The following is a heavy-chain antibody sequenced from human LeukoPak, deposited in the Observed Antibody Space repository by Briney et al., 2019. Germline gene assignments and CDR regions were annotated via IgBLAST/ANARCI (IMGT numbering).Heavy chain of an antibody. D-gene: IGHD6-13*01. V-gene: IGHV1-2*02. CDR1: GYTFTDYH. Sequence: GASVKVSCKASGYTFTDYHIHWVRQAPGQGLEWMGWINPNTGGTNYAQKFQGRVTMTRDTSITTAYMDLGSLRSDDTAVYYCARDLLRIAAASWFDPWGQGTLVTVSS. J-gene: IGHJ5*02. CDR3: ARDLLRIAAASWFDP. CDR2: INPNTGGT.